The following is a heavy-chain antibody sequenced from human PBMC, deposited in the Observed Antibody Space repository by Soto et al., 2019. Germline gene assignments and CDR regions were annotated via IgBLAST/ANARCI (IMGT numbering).Heavy chain of an antibody. CDR1: GFTFSTFW. CDR2: INGDGTST. CDR3: ARDQDTYGTGTYTL. J-gene: IGHJ4*02. V-gene: IGHV3-74*03. D-gene: IGHD3-10*01. Sequence: EVQLVESGGGLVQPGGSLRLSCAASGFTFSTFWMHWVRQAPGKGLVWVSRINGDGTSTKYADSVKGRFTISRDNVKNTLYLQMNSLRAEDTAIYYCARDQDTYGTGTYTLWGQGALGTVSA.